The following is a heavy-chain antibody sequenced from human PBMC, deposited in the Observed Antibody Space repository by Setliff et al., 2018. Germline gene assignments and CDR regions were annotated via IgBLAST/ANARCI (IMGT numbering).Heavy chain of an antibody. CDR3: AKVDIDYIMTRDNTWQYLFYMDV. J-gene: IGHJ6*03. V-gene: IGHV4-4*08. CDR2: IYSSGST. CDR1: GGSISSDY. D-gene: IGHD5-12*01. Sequence: KPSETLSLTCTVPGGSISSDYWSWIRQPPGKGLEWIGYIYSSGSTYYNPSLKSRVTMSVDASKNQVSLKVTSVTAEDTAVYYCAKVDIDYIMTRDNTWQYLFYMDVWGRGTTVTVSS.